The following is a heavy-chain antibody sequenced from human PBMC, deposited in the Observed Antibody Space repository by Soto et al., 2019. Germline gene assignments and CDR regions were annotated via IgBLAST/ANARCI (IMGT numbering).Heavy chain of an antibody. D-gene: IGHD5-18*01. V-gene: IGHV3-33*01. CDR1: GFTFSSYG. J-gene: IGHJ6*02. CDR2: IWYDGSNK. CDR3: ARDKAQLWSGYYYGMDV. Sequence: ALRLSCAASGFTFSSYGMHWVRQAPGKGLEWVADIWYDGSNKYYADSVKGRFTISRDNSKNTLYLQMNSLRAEDTAVYYCARDKAQLWSGYYYGMDVWGQGTTVTVSS.